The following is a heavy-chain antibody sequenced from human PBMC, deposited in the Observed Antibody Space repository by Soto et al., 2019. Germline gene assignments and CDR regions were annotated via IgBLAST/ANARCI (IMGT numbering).Heavy chain of an antibody. Sequence: QVQLVESGGGVVQPGRSLRLSCAASGFTFRSYHMHWVRQAPGKGLEWVASISYDENNKYYTDSVKGPFTISRDNSKKTLYLDMNSLTYENTAIYYCARAMYAAMPSKDYSNDPWSQSHLVTVYS. CDR3: ARAMYAAMPSKDYSNDP. CDR1: GFTFRSYH. V-gene: IGHV3-30-3*01. J-gene: IGHJ5*02. D-gene: IGHD2-2*01. CDR2: ISYDENNK.